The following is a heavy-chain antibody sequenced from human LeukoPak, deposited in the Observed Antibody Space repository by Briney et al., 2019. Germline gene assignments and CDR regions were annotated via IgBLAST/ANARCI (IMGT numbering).Heavy chain of an antibody. Sequence: SVKVSCKASGGTFSSYAISWVRQAPGQGLEWMGRIIPTLGIANYAQKFQGRVTITADKSTSTAYMELSSLRSEDTAVYYCARDPSPLTTVTTNYWGQGTLVTVSS. V-gene: IGHV1-69*04. CDR1: GGTFSSYA. CDR3: ARDPSPLTTVTTNY. D-gene: IGHD4-17*01. CDR2: IIPTLGIA. J-gene: IGHJ4*02.